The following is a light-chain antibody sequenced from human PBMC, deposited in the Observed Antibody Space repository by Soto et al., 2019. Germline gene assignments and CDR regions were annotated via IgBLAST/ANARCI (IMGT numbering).Light chain of an antibody. Sequence: EIVLTQSPATLSLSPGERATLSCRASQSVSSYLAWYQQKPGQAPRLLIYDASNRATGIPARFSGSGSGTDFTLTISSLEPEDFAVYYCQQRSNWPRPTFGGGTMVEIK. CDR2: DAS. CDR1: QSVSSY. J-gene: IGKJ4*01. V-gene: IGKV3-11*01. CDR3: QQRSNWPRPT.